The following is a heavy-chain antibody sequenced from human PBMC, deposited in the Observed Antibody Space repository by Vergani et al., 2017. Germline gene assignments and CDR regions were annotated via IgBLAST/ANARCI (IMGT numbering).Heavy chain of an antibody. V-gene: IGHV3-66*02. CDR3: ARVLAHAFGDWFDP. J-gene: IGHJ5*02. D-gene: IGHD3-16*01. CDR1: GFTVSSNY. CDR2: IYSGGST. Sequence: ELQLVESGGGLVQPGGSLRLSCAASGFTVSSNYMSWVSQAPGKGLEWVSVIYSGGSTYYADSVKGRFTISRDNSKNPLYLQMNSLRAEDTAVYYCARVLAHAFGDWFDPWGQGTLVTVSS.